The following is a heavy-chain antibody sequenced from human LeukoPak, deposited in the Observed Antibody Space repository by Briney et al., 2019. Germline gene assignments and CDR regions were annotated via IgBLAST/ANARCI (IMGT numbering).Heavy chain of an antibody. D-gene: IGHD1-26*01. Sequence: SETLSLTCAVYGESFSGYYWSWLRQPPGKGLEWIGEINHSGSTNYNPSLKSRVTISVDTSKNQFSLKLSSVTAADTAVYYCARGRLSGSYRFSRVGYFDYWGQGTLVTVSS. CDR1: GESFSGYY. CDR2: INHSGST. CDR3: ARGRLSGSYRFSRVGYFDY. J-gene: IGHJ4*02. V-gene: IGHV4-34*01.